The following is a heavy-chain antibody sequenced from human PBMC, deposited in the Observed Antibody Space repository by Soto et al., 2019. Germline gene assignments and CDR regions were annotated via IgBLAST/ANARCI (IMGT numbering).Heavy chain of an antibody. D-gene: IGHD3-10*01. V-gene: IGHV4-59*08. J-gene: IGHJ3*02. CDR1: GGSISSYY. CDR2: IYYSGST. Sequence: SETLSLTCTVSGGSISSYYWSWIRQPPGKGLEWIGYIYYSGSTNYNPSLKSRVTISVDTSKNQFSLKLSSVTAADPAVYYCARRYGSAFDIWGQGTMVTVS. CDR3: ARRYGSAFDI.